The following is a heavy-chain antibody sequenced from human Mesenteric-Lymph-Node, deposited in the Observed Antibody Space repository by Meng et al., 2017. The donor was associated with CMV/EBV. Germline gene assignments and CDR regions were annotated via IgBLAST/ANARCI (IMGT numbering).Heavy chain of an antibody. CDR2: ISVYNGDT. CDR3: ARDSVVPAARYFQH. CDR1: GYTFTSDG. V-gene: IGHV1-18*01. Sequence: ASVKVSCKASGYTFTSDGISWVRQAPGQGLEWMGWISVYNGDTHYAQKFQGRVTMTTDTSTSTAYMELRSLTSDDTAVYYCARDSVVPAARYFQHWGQGTLVTVSS. J-gene: IGHJ1*01. D-gene: IGHD2-2*01.